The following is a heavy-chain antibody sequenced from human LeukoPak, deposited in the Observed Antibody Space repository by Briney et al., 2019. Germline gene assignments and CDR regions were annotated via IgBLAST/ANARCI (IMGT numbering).Heavy chain of an antibody. V-gene: IGHV3-21*04. CDR3: AKDGYYSSANHFARLHFDL. J-gene: IGHJ2*01. CDR1: GFTFSSYS. D-gene: IGHD3-3*01. Sequence: GGSPRLSCAASGFTFSSYSMNWVRQAPGKGLEWVSSISSSSSYIYYADSVKGRFTISRDNSKNTLYLEMNSLRVEDTAIYYCAKDGYYSSANHFARLHFDLWGRGTRVTVSS. CDR2: ISSSSSYI.